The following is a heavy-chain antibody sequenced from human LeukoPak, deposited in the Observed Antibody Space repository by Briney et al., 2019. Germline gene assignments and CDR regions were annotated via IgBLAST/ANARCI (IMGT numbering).Heavy chain of an antibody. D-gene: IGHD5-12*01. CDR3: ARLTLSANDWCYDY. Sequence: GGSLRLSCAASGFTVSSNYMSWVRQAPGKGLEWVASIKEDGSEKYYVDSVKGRFTISRDNAKNSLYLQMNSLRAEDTAVYYCARLTLSANDWCYDYWGQGTLVTVSS. CDR2: IKEDGSEK. CDR1: GFTVSSNY. V-gene: IGHV3-7*01. J-gene: IGHJ4*02.